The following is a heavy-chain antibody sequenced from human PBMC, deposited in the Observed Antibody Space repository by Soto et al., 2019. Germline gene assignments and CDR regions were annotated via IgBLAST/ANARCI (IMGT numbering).Heavy chain of an antibody. V-gene: IGHV3-11*01. CDR2: IYRGRSTV. J-gene: IGHJ6*02. CDR1: GFTFSDFH. CDR3: AKRIVGTTGHAFDD. D-gene: IGHD1-26*01. Sequence: QVQLVESGGGLVKPGGSLRLSCAASGFTFSDFHMSWIRQAPGKGLEWISYIYRGRSTVYYADSVKGRFTISRDNAKNSLYLQMNSLRVEDTALYYCAKRIVGTTGHAFDDWGQGTTVTVSS.